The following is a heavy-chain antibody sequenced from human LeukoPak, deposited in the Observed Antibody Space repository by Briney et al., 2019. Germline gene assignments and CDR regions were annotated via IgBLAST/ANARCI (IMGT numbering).Heavy chain of an antibody. D-gene: IGHD2-2*01. J-gene: IGHJ3*02. CDR2: ISSSSSPI. CDR3: ARSGYCTSTSCLNGRGAFDI. Sequence: GGSLRLSCAASGFTFSSYSMNWVRQAPGKGLEWVSYISSSSSPIYYTDSVKGRFPISRDNAKNSLYLQMNSLRAEDTAVYYCARSGYCTSTSCLNGRGAFDIWGQGTMVTVSS. V-gene: IGHV3-48*04. CDR1: GFTFSSYS.